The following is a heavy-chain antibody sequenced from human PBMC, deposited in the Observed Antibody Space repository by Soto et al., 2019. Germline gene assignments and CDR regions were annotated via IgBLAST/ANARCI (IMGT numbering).Heavy chain of an antibody. CDR1: GDSISSSSYY. V-gene: IGHV4-39*01. CDR3: AKTGYYNYSLDV. Sequence: SETLSLTCSVSGDSISSSSYYWGWIRQPPGTGLEWIGSIYYSGNAYFNPSLKSRVTISVDTSKNQFSLRLSSVTAADTAVYFCAKTGYYNYSLDVWGQGPKVTVSS. D-gene: IGHD3-9*01. CDR2: IYYSGNA. J-gene: IGHJ6*02.